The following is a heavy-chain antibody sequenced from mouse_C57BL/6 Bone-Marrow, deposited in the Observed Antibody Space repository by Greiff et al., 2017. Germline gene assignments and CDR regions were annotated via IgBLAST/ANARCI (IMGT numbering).Heavy chain of an antibody. CDR3: ARWGDVWYFDV. CDR1: GYTFTSYG. Sequence: QVQLQQSGAELARPGASVKLSCKASGYTFTSYGISWVKQRTGQGLEWIGEIYPRSGNTYYNEKFKGKATLTADKSSSTAYMELRSRTSDDSAVYFCARWGDVWYFDVWGTGTTVTVSS. CDR2: IYPRSGNT. J-gene: IGHJ1*03. V-gene: IGHV1-81*01. D-gene: IGHD3-3*01.